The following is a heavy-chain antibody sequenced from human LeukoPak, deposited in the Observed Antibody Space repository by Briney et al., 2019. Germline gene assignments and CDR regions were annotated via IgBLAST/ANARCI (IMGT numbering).Heavy chain of an antibody. J-gene: IGHJ5*02. D-gene: IGHD6-6*01. CDR2: ISGIGSDT. CDR3: ARHYVNPSSSGDNWFDP. V-gene: IGHV3-23*01. CDR1: GFTFSSYA. Sequence: PGGSLRLSCAASGFTFSSYAMSWVRQAPGKGLEWVSAISGIGSDTYYADSVKGRFTISRDNSKNTLYLDMNSLRAEDTAVYYCARHYVNPSSSGDNWFDPWGQGTLVTVSS.